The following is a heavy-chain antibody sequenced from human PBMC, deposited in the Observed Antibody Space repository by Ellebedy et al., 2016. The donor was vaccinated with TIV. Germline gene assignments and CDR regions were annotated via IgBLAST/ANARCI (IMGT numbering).Heavy chain of an antibody. CDR3: ARAPPRRGSYVWDY. Sequence: GESLKISXAASGFTFSSYSMNWIRRAPGKGLEWVSYISSSGNTIYYADSVKGRFTISRDNAKNSLYLQMNSLRAEDTAVYYCARAPPRRGSYVWDYWGQGTLVTVSS. D-gene: IGHD1-26*01. J-gene: IGHJ4*02. V-gene: IGHV3-48*04. CDR1: GFTFSSYS. CDR2: ISSSGNTI.